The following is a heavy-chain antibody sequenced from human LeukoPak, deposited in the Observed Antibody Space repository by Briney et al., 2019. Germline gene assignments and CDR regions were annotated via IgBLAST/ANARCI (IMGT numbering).Heavy chain of an antibody. CDR3: ARASGYCGGITCWDDY. J-gene: IGHJ4*02. V-gene: IGHV1-46*01. Sequence: ASVKVSCKADGYTLTSYYMHWVRQAPGQGLEWMGIINPSGGSRTYAQKFQGRVTMTRDTSTSTVYMELSSLRSEDTAVYYCARASGYCGGITCWDDYWGRGTLVTVSS. CDR2: INPSGGSR. CDR1: GYTLTSYY. D-gene: IGHD2-21*01.